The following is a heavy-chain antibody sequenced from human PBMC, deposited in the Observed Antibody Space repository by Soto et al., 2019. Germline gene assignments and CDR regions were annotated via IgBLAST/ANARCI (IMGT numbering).Heavy chain of an antibody. Sequence: QVQVQESGPGLVKPSQTLSLTCTVSGGAISSGGYYWSWIRQHPGKGLEWIGYIYYSESTYYNPSLKSRVTISLDTSKNHFYLNLSSVTAADTAVYFCARVEEGLVYWGQGTLVTVSS. CDR3: ARVEEGLVY. CDR2: IYYSEST. CDR1: GGAISSGGYY. V-gene: IGHV4-31*03. J-gene: IGHJ4*02. D-gene: IGHD1-1*01.